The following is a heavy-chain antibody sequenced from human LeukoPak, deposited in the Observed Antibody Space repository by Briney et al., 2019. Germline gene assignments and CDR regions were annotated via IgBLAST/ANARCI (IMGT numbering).Heavy chain of an antibody. CDR2: INPNSGGT. Sequence: GASVKVSRKASGYTFTGYYMHWVRQAPGQGLEWMGWINPNSGGTNYAQKFQGRVTMTRDTSISTAYMELSRLRSDDTAVYYCARLGYCSSTSCFDYWGQGTLVTVSS. CDR1: GYTFTGYY. D-gene: IGHD2-2*01. J-gene: IGHJ4*02. CDR3: ARLGYCSSTSCFDY. V-gene: IGHV1-2*02.